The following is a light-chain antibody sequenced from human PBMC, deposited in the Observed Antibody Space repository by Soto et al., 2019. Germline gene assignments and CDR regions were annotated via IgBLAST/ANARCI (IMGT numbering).Light chain of an antibody. CDR1: QSVLYSSNNKNY. CDR2: WAS. J-gene: IGKJ1*01. V-gene: IGKV4-1*01. Sequence: DIVMTQSPDSLAVSLGERATINCKSSQSVLYSSNNKNYLAWYQQKPGQPPKLLIYWASTRESWVPDRFSGSGSGTDFTLTISSLQAEDVAVYYCQQYYSTPRTFRQGTKGEIK. CDR3: QQYYSTPRT.